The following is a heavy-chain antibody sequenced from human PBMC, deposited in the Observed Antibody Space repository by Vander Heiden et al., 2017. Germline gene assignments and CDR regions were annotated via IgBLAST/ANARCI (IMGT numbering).Heavy chain of an antibody. CDR1: GFHFNNDA. D-gene: IGHD2-2*02. J-gene: IGHJ4*02. Sequence: EVRLLESGGGLVQPGGSLGLSCAASGFHFNNDAMTWVRQAPGKGLECVSGISDSGGSTYYADSVKGRFTISRDNSKNTVYLQMNSLRAEDTAVYYCAKDRSSRTSCYNYWGQGTLVTVSS. CDR2: ISDSGGST. CDR3: AKDRSSRTSCYNY. V-gene: IGHV3-23*01.